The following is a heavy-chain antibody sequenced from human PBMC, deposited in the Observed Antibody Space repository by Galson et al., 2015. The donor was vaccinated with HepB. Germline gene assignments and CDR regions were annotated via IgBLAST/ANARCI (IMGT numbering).Heavy chain of an antibody. CDR3: TASLRVVNDYYFDY. CDR1: GFTFSNAW. Sequence: SLRLSCAASGFTFSNAWMSWVRQAPGKGLGWVGRIKSKTDGGTTDYAAPVKGRFPISRDDSKNTLYLQMNSLKTEDTAVYYCTASLRVVNDYYFDYWGQGTLVTVSS. D-gene: IGHD3-3*01. CDR2: IKSKTDGGTT. V-gene: IGHV3-15*01. J-gene: IGHJ4*02.